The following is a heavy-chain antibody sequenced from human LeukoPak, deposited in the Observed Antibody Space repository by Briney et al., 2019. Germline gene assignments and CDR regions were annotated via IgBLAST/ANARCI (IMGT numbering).Heavy chain of an antibody. J-gene: IGHJ4*02. V-gene: IGHV3-48*04. Sequence: PGGSLRLSCAASGFTFSSYSMNWVRQAPGKGLEWVSYISGSSSSIYYADSVKGRFTISRDNAKNSLYLQMNSLRAEDTAVYYCARGPGYSGYDRFDYWGQGTLVTVSS. CDR2: ISGSSSSI. D-gene: IGHD5-12*01. CDR3: ARGPGYSGYDRFDY. CDR1: GFTFSSYS.